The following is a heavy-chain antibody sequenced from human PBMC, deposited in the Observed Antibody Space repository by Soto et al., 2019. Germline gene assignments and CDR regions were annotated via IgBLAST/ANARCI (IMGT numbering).Heavy chain of an antibody. D-gene: IGHD3-10*01. Sequence: QVQLQESGPGLVKPSETLSLTCTVSGGSISSYYWSWIRQPPGKGLEWIGYIYYSGSTNYNPSLKSRVTISVDTSKNQFSLKLSSVTAADTAVYYCARVDTMVRGVSPWGQGTLVTVSS. V-gene: IGHV4-59*01. CDR2: IYYSGST. J-gene: IGHJ5*02. CDR3: ARVDTMVRGVSP. CDR1: GGSISSYY.